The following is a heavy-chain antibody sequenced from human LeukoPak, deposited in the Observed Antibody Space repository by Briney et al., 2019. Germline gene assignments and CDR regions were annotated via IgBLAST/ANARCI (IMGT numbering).Heavy chain of an antibody. CDR2: ISSSSSYT. Sequence: GGSLRLSCAASGFTFSDYYMSWTRQAPGKGLEWVSYISSSSSYTNYADSVKGRFTISRDNAKNSLYLQMNSLSAEDTAVYYCAREIVGAIDYWGQGTLVTVSS. J-gene: IGHJ4*02. CDR3: AREIVGAIDY. CDR1: GFTFSDYY. V-gene: IGHV3-11*06. D-gene: IGHD1-26*01.